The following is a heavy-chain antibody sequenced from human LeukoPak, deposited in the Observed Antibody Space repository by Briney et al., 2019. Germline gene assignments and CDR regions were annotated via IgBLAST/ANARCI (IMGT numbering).Heavy chain of an antibody. CDR3: AKSKTAAAGTGEFDI. CDR2: FSATDGST. V-gene: IGHV3-23*01. D-gene: IGHD6-13*01. J-gene: IGHJ3*02. CDR1: GFTFSNYA. Sequence: GGSLRVSCPASGFTFSNYAMSWVRQGPGKGLEWVSGFSATDGSTQYADSVRGGFTISRNNSKKTLFLQMNRRGAEDTAVYYCAKSKTAAAGTGEFDIWGQGTMVTVSS.